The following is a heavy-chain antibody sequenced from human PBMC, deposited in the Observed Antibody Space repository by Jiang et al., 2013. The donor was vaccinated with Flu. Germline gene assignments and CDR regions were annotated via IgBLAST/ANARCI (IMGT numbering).Heavy chain of an antibody. CDR2: LFYSGST. CDR3: GSSNYGIEYFQH. Sequence: APGLVKPSETLSLTCTVSGGSISTTGYYWGWIRQSPVKGLEWIGSLFYSGSTYYNPSLKSRVTISADTSKTQLLPELSSVSAAHTAVYYCGSSNYGIEYFQHWGQGTLVTVSS. D-gene: IGHD3-10*01. V-gene: IGHV4-39*02. CDR1: GGSISTTGYY. J-gene: IGHJ1*01.